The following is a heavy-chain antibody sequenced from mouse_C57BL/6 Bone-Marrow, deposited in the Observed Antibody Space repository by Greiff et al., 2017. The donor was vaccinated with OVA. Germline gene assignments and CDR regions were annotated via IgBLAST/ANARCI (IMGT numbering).Heavy chain of an antibody. V-gene: IGHV2-2*01. Sequence: QVQLKQSGPGLVQPSQSLSITCTVSGFSLTSYGVHWVRQSPGKGLEWLGVIWSGGSTDYNAAFISRLSISKDNSKSQVFFKMNSLQADDTAIYYCAREVWITTVVATGYYFDYWGQGTTLTVSS. CDR1: GFSLTSYG. CDR3: AREVWITTVVATGYYFDY. CDR2: IWSGGST. J-gene: IGHJ2*01. D-gene: IGHD1-1*01.